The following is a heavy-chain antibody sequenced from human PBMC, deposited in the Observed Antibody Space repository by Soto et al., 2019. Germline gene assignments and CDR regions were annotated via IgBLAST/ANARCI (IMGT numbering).Heavy chain of an antibody. CDR3: ARSGGTYYCDP. CDR2: FVPMFSSS. V-gene: IGHV1-69*01. J-gene: IGHJ5*02. Sequence: QVQLVQSGAEVRKPGASVNVSCKASGTTFSTHGIHWVRQAPGQGLEWMGGFVPMFSSSNYAQKFQGRLTIVADESTNSAYTELSSRRADDSAIYYWARSGGTYYCDPWGHGTLVTVSS. D-gene: IGHD1-1*01. CDR1: GTTFSTHG.